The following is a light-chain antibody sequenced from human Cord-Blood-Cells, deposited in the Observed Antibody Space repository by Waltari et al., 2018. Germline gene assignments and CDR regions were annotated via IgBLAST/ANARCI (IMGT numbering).Light chain of an antibody. CDR1: QSVGSN. CDR3: QQYNNWPPYT. Sequence: EIVMTQSPATLSVSPGESAPISCRASQSVGSNLAWYQQKPGQAPRLLIYGASTRATGIPARFSGSGSGTEFTLTISSLQSEDFAVYYCQQYNNWPPYTFGQGTKLEIK. CDR2: GAS. J-gene: IGKJ2*01. V-gene: IGKV3-15*01.